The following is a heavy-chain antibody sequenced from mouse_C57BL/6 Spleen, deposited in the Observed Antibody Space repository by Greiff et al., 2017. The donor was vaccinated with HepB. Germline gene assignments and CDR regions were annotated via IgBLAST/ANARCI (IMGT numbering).Heavy chain of an antibody. Sequence: QVQLQQSGAELARPGASVKLSCKASGYTFTSYGISWVKQRTGQGLEWIGEIYPRSGNTYYNEKFKGKATLTADKSSSTAYMELRSLTSEDSAVSYVARSPLITTVVAGGFAYWGQGTLVTVSA. D-gene: IGHD1-1*01. J-gene: IGHJ3*01. V-gene: IGHV1-81*01. CDR1: GYTFTSYG. CDR3: ARSPLITTVVAGGFAY. CDR2: IYPRSGNT.